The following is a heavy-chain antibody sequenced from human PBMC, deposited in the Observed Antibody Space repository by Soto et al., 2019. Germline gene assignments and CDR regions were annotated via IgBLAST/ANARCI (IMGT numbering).Heavy chain of an antibody. D-gene: IGHD4-17*01. CDR1: GYTFTGYY. V-gene: IGHV1-2*04. Sequence: ASVKVSCKASGYTFTGYYMHWVRQAPGQGLEWMGWINPNSGGTNYAQKFQGWVTMTRDTSISTAYMELSRLRSDDTAVYYCARGDYGDYVAFDIWGQGTMVTVSS. CDR3: ARGDYGDYVAFDI. J-gene: IGHJ3*02. CDR2: INPNSGGT.